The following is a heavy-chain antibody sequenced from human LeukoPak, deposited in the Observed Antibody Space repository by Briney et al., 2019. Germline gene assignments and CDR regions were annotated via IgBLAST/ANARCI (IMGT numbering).Heavy chain of an antibody. V-gene: IGHV3-73*01. CDR2: IRSKANNYAT. D-gene: IGHD3-10*01. J-gene: IGHJ3*02. CDR3: TRLTGADVFDI. CDR1: GFTFSGSP. Sequence: GGSLRLSCAASGFTFSGSPMHWVRQASGKGLEWVGRIRSKANNYATAYAASVEGRFTISRDDSKSTAYLQMNSLKTEDTAVYYCTRLTGADVFDIWGQGTMVTVSS.